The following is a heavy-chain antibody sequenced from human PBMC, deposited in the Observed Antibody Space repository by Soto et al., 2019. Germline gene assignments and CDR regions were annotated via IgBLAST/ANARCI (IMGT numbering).Heavy chain of an antibody. J-gene: IGHJ4*02. CDR2: IYSGGST. CDR3: ARDRSGSYDY. Sequence: GGSLRLSCAASGFTFSSNYMSWVRQAPGKGLEWVSVIYSGGSTYYADSVKGRFTISRDNSKNRLYLQMNSVRAEDTAVYYCARDRSGSYDYWGQGTLVTVSS. CDR1: GFTFSSNY. D-gene: IGHD1-26*01. V-gene: IGHV3-53*01.